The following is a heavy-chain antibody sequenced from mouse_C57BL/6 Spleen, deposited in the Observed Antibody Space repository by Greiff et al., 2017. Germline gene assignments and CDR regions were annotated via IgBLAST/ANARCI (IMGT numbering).Heavy chain of an antibody. V-gene: IGHV1-69*01. J-gene: IGHJ3*01. CDR1: GYTFTSYW. D-gene: IGHD4-1*01. CDR2: IDPSDSNT. CDR3: ARPGSGTGAWFGG. Sequence: VQLQQPGAELVMPGASVKLSCKASGYTFTSYWMHWVKQRPGQGLEWIGEIDPSDSNTNYNQKFKGKATLTVDKSSSTAYMQLSSLTSEDSAVYYCARPGSGTGAWFGGWGKGTLVTVSA.